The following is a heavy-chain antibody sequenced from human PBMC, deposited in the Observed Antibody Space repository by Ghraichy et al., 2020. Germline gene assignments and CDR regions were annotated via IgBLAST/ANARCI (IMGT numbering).Heavy chain of an antibody. D-gene: IGHD6-19*01. J-gene: IGHJ6*03. CDR3: AKVWESSGWWRVNYFYDYMDV. V-gene: IGHV3-30*18. CDR2: ISYDGSNK. Sequence: GGSLRLSCAASGFTFSSYGMHWVRQAPGKGLEWVAVISYDGSNKYYADSVKGRFTISRDNSKNTLYLQMNSLRAEDTAVYYCAKVWESSGWWRVNYFYDYMDVWGKGTTVTVSS. CDR1: GFTFSSYG.